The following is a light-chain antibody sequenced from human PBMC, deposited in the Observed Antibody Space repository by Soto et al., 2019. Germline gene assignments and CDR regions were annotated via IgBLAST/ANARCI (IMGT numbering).Light chain of an antibody. CDR2: AAS. CDR3: QQYYSYPIT. J-gene: IGKJ5*01. Sequence: DIQMTQSPSSLSASVGDRITITCRASQSISSHLNWYQQKPGKAPKLLIYAASTLQSGVPSRFSGSGCGTDFTLTISCLQSEDFATYYCQQYYSYPITFGQGTRLEIK. CDR1: QSISSH. V-gene: IGKV1-39*01.